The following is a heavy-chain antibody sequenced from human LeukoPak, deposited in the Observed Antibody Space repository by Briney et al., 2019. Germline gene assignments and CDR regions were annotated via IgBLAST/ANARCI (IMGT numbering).Heavy chain of an antibody. D-gene: IGHD3-22*01. CDR2: ISGSGGST. J-gene: IGHJ5*02. Sequence: GGSLRLSCAASGFTFSSYAMNWVRQAPGKGLEWVSAISGSGGSTYYADSVKGRFTISRDNSKNTLYLQMNSLRAEDTAVYYCAKEGSITMIVVVHNWFDPWGQGTLVTVSS. CDR3: AKEGSITMIVVVHNWFDP. V-gene: IGHV3-23*01. CDR1: GFTFSSYA.